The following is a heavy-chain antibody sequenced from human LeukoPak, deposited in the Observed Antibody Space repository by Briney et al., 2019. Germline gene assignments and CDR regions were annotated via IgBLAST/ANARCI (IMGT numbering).Heavy chain of an antibody. V-gene: IGHV6-1*01. CDR3: ARGRASAFDV. CDR1: GDSISTSDVA. CDR2: TYYTSKLNT. Sequence: SHTLSLTCAISGDSISTSDVAWHRIRQSPSRGLEWLGRTYYTSKLNTDYAVSVKSRIVVNPDTSKNQFSLQLNSGTSEVTVVYYCARGRASAFDVWGQGTMVTVSS. J-gene: IGHJ3*01. D-gene: IGHD6-25*01.